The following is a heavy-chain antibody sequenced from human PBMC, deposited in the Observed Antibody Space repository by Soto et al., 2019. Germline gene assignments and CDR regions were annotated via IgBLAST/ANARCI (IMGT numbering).Heavy chain of an antibody. V-gene: IGHV3-7*01. J-gene: IGHJ4*02. D-gene: IGHD3-9*01. Sequence: GGSLRLSCAASGFTFSSYWMTWVRQAPGKGLEWVANIKEDGSEKYYVDSVKGRFTISRDNAKNSLDLQMNSLRAEDTAVYYCARDKLTNDILTGYYEEYYFDYWGQGTLVTVSS. CDR2: IKEDGSEK. CDR1: GFTFSSYW. CDR3: ARDKLTNDILTGYYEEYYFDY.